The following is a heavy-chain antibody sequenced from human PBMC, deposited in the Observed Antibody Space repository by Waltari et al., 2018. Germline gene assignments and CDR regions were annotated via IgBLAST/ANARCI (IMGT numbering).Heavy chain of an antibody. CDR3: ARNQMTHKSIQYYFDS. Sequence: QVQLVQSGAEVMKPGASVKVSCKTSGYTFSSYAMHWVRQAPGQRLEWMGWINAGNGKTKYSPKFQGRVTITRDTSASTAYMELSSLRSEDTAVYHCARNQMTHKSIQYYFDSWGQGTLVSVSS. CDR2: INAGNGKT. CDR1: GYTFSSYA. D-gene: IGHD2-21*02. V-gene: IGHV1-3*01. J-gene: IGHJ4*02.